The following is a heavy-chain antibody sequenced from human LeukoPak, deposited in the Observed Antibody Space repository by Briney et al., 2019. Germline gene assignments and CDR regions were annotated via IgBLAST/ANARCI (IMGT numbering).Heavy chain of an antibody. J-gene: IGHJ4*02. V-gene: IGHV3-23*01. CDR2: ISGSGHIT. Sequence: GGSLRLSCTASGFTFATFAMSWVRQAPGQGLEWVSAISGSGHITHYADSVKGRFTVSRDISKNTLFLQMNSLRGDDTAVYYCAKYFDSYGAFDYWGQGTLVTVSS. CDR3: AKYFDSYGAFDY. D-gene: IGHD3-16*01. CDR1: GFTFATFA.